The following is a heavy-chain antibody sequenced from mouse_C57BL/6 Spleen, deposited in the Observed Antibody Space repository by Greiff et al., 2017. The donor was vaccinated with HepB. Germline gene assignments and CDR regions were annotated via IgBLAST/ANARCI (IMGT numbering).Heavy chain of an antibody. CDR2: ISSGGSYT. CDR3: ARLEGYSTPFAY. Sequence: EVHLVESGGDLVKPGGSLKLSCAASGFTFSSYGMSWVRQTPDKRLEWVATISSGGSYTYYPDSVKGRFTISRDNAKNTLYLQMSSLKSEDTAMYYCARLEGYSTPFAYWGQGTLVTVSA. CDR1: GFTFSSYG. D-gene: IGHD2-5*01. J-gene: IGHJ3*01. V-gene: IGHV5-6*01.